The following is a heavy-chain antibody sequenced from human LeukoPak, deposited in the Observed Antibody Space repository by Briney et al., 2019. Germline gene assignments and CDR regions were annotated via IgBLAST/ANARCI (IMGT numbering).Heavy chain of an antibody. D-gene: IGHD3-9*01. V-gene: IGHV4-4*07. Sequence: SETLSLTCTVSGGSISSHYWSWIRQPAGKGLEWIGRIYTSGSTNYNPSLKSRVTMSVDTSKNQFSLKLSSVTAADTAVYYCARDVDVDILTGLWVDYWGQGTLVTVSS. CDR1: GGSISSHY. CDR2: IYTSGST. CDR3: ARDVDVDILTGLWVDY. J-gene: IGHJ4*02.